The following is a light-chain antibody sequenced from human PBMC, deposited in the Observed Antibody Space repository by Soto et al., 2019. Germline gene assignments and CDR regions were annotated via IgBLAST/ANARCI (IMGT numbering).Light chain of an antibody. CDR1: SSDVGGYSY. CDR2: EVN. J-gene: IGLJ3*02. CDR3: CLSPGSLTWL. Sequence: QSALTQPASVSGSPGQSITISCTGTSSDVGGYSYVSWYQQHPGKAPKLMIYEVNNRPSGVPDRFSGSKSGSTASLTISGLQAEDEAEYYCCLSPGSLTWLFGGGTKLTVL. V-gene: IGLV2-14*03.